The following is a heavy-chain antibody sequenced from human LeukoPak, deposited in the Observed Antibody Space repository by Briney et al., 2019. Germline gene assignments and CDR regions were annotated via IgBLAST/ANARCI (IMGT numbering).Heavy chain of an antibody. CDR3: AKVGNYYGSGSFYTDY. CDR2: ISGSGGST. Sequence: GGSLRLSCAASGFTFSSYAMYWVRQAPGKGLEWVSAISGSGGSTYYADSVKGRFTISRDNSKNTLYLQMNSLRAEDTAVYYCAKVGNYYGSGSFYTDYWGQGTLVTVSS. D-gene: IGHD3-10*01. J-gene: IGHJ4*02. V-gene: IGHV3-23*01. CDR1: GFTFSSYA.